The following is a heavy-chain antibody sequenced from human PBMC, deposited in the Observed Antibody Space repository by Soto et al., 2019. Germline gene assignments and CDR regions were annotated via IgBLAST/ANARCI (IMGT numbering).Heavy chain of an antibody. Sequence: QVQLVESGGGLVKPGGSLRLSCAASGFTFSDYYMSWIRQAPGKGLEWVSYISSSSSYTNYADSVKGRFTISRDNAKKSLYLQMNSLRAEDTAVYYCARDLLDGDYYYYYGMDVWGQGTTVTVSS. V-gene: IGHV3-11*06. CDR3: ARDLLDGDYYYYYGMDV. D-gene: IGHD4-17*01. CDR2: ISSSSSYT. CDR1: GFTFSDYY. J-gene: IGHJ6*02.